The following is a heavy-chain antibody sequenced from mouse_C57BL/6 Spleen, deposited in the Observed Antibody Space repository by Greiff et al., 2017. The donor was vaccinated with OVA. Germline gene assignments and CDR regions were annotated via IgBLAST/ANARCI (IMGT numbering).Heavy chain of an antibody. Sequence: EVMLVESGGDLVKPGSSLKLSCAASGFTFSSYCMAWVRQTPDQRLEWIAIISRGGGCTYYPDSVKGRFTISRDNAKNTLYLQMRSLSSEATDMYDYAGQNCGSSRRYFDYWGQGTTLTVSS. J-gene: IGHJ2*01. V-gene: IGHV5-6*01. CDR3: AGQNCGSSRRYFDY. CDR1: GFTFSSYC. CDR2: ISRGGGCT. D-gene: IGHD1-1*01.